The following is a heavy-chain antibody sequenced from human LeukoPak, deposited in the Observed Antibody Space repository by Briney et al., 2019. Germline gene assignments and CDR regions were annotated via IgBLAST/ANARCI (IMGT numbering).Heavy chain of an antibody. V-gene: IGHV4-34*01. CDR3: ASRAYCSGGNCNYFDY. J-gene: IGHJ4*02. Sequence: SETLSLTCAVYGGSFSGYYWSWIRQPPGEGLEWIGEINHSGSTNYNPSLKSRVTISVDTSKNQFSLKLSSVTAADTAVYYCASRAYCSGGNCNYFDYWGQGTLVTVSS. CDR1: GGSFSGYY. D-gene: IGHD2-15*01. CDR2: INHSGST.